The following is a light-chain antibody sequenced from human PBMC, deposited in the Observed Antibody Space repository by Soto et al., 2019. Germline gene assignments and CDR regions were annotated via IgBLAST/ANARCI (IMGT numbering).Light chain of an antibody. CDR1: SSDVGGYNY. J-gene: IGLJ1*01. Sequence: QSVLTQPASVSGSPGQSITISCTGTSSDVGGYNYVSWYQQHPGKAPKLMIYDVSNRPPGVSNRFSGSKSGNTASLTISGLQAEEEADYYCSSYTSSSLYVFGTGTKLTVL. V-gene: IGLV2-14*01. CDR2: DVS. CDR3: SSYTSSSLYV.